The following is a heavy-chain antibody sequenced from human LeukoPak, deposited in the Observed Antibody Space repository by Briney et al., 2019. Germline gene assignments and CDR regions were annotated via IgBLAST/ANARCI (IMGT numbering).Heavy chain of an antibody. Sequence: ASVKVSCKASGYTFTGYYMHWVRQAPGQGLEWMGWINPNSGGTNYAQKFQGRVTTTRDTSISTAYMELSRLRSDDTAVYYCARLYYGSGSYYRPALDYWGQGTLVTVSS. D-gene: IGHD3-10*01. CDR3: ARLYYGSGSYYRPALDY. CDR2: INPNSGGT. J-gene: IGHJ4*02. CDR1: GYTFTGYY. V-gene: IGHV1-2*02.